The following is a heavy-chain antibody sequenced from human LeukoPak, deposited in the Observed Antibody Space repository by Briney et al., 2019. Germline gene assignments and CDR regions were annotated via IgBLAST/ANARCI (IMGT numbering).Heavy chain of an antibody. CDR2: ISSSSSYI. CDR3: ARPYYDILTGTAEYFDL. D-gene: IGHD3-9*01. V-gene: IGHV3-21*01. Sequence: PGGSLRLSCAASGFTFSSYSMNWVRQAPGEGLEWVSSISSSSSYIYYADSVKGRFTISRDNAKNSLYLQMNSLRAEDTAVYYCARPYYDILTGTAEYFDLWGRGTLVTVSS. J-gene: IGHJ2*01. CDR1: GFTFSSYS.